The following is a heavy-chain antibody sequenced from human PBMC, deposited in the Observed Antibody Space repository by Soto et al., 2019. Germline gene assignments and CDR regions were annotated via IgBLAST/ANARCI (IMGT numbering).Heavy chain of an antibody. Sequence: PSETLSLTCAVYGGSFSGYYWSWIRQPPGKGLEWIGEINHSGSTNYNPSLKSRVTISVDTSKNQFSLKLSSVTAADAAVYYCARFARTGRTYWGQGTLVTVSS. V-gene: IGHV4-34*01. J-gene: IGHJ4*02. CDR1: GGSFSGYY. CDR3: ARFARTGRTY. D-gene: IGHD1-1*01. CDR2: INHSGST.